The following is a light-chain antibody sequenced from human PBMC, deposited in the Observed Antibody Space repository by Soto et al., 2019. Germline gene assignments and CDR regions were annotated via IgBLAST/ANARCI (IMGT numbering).Light chain of an antibody. V-gene: IGKV1-5*01. Sequence: DIQMTQSPSSLSASVGDRVTITCRASQSIITRLAWYQQKTWKAPKLLIYDASSLESGVPSRFSGSGSGTEVTLTISSLQPDDFATYYCQHHNSYSEAFGQGTKVDIK. CDR3: QHHNSYSEA. CDR1: QSIITR. J-gene: IGKJ1*01. CDR2: DAS.